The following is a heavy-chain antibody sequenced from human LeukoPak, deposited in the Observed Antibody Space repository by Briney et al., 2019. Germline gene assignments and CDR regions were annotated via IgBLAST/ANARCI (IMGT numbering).Heavy chain of an antibody. Sequence: GGSLRLSCAASGFTLSTYDMHWVRQAPGRGLEWVAFTRYDGSNKYYADSVKGRFTVSRDNSKNTLYLQMNSLRAEDTAVYYCAKLSGGSGLPYYFDSWGQGALVTVSS. CDR3: AKLSGGSGLPYYFDS. V-gene: IGHV3-30*02. J-gene: IGHJ4*02. CDR1: GFTLSTYD. D-gene: IGHD3-10*01. CDR2: TRYDGSNK.